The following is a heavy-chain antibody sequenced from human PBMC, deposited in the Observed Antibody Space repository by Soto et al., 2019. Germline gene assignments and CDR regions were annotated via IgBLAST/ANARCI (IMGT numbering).Heavy chain of an antibody. J-gene: IGHJ5*02. D-gene: IGHD3-9*01. V-gene: IGHV1-69*13. CDR3: ARASYYDILTGYPLYNWFDP. CDR1: GGPFSSYA. Sequence: RASVQVSCKASGGPFSSYAISWVRQAPGQGLEWMGGIIPIFGTANYAQKFQGRVTITADESTSTAYMELSSLRSEDTAVYYCARASYYDILTGYPLYNWFDPWGQGTLVTVSS. CDR2: IIPIFGTA.